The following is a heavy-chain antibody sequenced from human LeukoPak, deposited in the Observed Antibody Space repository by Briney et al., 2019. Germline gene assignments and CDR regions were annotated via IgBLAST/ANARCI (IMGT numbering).Heavy chain of an antibody. CDR3: AASSTSCYECWFDP. Sequence: SVKVSCKASGYTFTGYYMHWVRQAPGQGLEWMGGIIPIFGTANYAQKFQGRVTITADESTSTAYMELSSLRSEDTAVYYCAASSTSCYECWFDPWGQGTLVTVSS. CDR2: IIPIFGTA. D-gene: IGHD2-2*01. V-gene: IGHV1-69*13. J-gene: IGHJ5*02. CDR1: GYTFTGYY.